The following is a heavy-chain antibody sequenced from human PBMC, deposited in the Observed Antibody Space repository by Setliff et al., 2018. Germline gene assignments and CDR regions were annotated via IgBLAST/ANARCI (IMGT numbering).Heavy chain of an antibody. CDR3: AKDIGSYYY. Sequence: LRLSCAASGFTFSSYWMSWVRQAPGKGLEWVSGISWNSSNIDYADSVKGRFTISRDNAKSFLYLQMNSLRPDDTAFYYCAKDIGSYYYWGQGTLVTVSS. V-gene: IGHV3-9*01. J-gene: IGHJ4*02. CDR1: GFTFSSYW. CDR2: ISWNSSNI. D-gene: IGHD1-26*01.